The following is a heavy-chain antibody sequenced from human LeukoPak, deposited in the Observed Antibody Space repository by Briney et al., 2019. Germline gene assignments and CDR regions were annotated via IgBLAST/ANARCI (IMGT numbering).Heavy chain of an antibody. CDR1: GASITSYY. V-gene: IGHV4-59*08. CDR2: IYYSGST. J-gene: IGHJ5*02. Sequence: SETLSLTCTVSGASITSYYWSWIRQPPGRGLECIGYIYYSGSTNYNPSLKSRVTISVDTYKNQLSMKLSSVTAADTAVYYCARGGATVTRSNWFDPWGQGTLVTVSS. CDR3: ARGGATVTRSNWFDP. D-gene: IGHD4-17*01.